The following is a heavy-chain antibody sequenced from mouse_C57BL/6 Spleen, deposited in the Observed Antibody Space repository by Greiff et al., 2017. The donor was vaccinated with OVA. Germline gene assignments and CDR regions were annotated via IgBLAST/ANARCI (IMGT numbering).Heavy chain of an antibody. CDR2: INPSTGGT. J-gene: IGHJ4*01. CDR3: AREELRRAMDY. V-gene: IGHV1-42*01. CDR1: GYSFTGYY. Sequence: VQLQQSGPELVKPGASVKISCKASGYSFTGYYMNWVKQSPEKSLEWIGEINPSTGGTTYNQKFKAKATLTVDKSSSTAYMQLKSLTSEDSAVYYCAREELRRAMDYWGQGTSVTVSS. D-gene: IGHD2-4*01.